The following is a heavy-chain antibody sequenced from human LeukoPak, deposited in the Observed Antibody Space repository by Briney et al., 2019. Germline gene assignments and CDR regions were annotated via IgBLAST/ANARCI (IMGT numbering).Heavy chain of an antibody. D-gene: IGHD6-19*01. J-gene: IGHJ4*02. CDR1: GFTFSSYA. CDR2: ISGSGGST. V-gene: IGHV3-23*01. Sequence: PGGSLRLSCAASGFTFSSYAMSWVRQAPGKGLEWVSAISGSGGSTYYADSVKGRFTISRDNSKNTLYLQMNSLRAEDTAVYYCARGVAVAGTIYFDYWGQGTLVTVSS. CDR3: ARGVAVAGTIYFDY.